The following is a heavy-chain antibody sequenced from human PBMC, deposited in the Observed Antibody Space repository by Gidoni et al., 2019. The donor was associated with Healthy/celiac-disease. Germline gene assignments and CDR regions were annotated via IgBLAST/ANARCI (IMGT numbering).Heavy chain of an antibody. CDR2: IDWEDDK. Sequence: QVTLRESGPALVKPTQTLTLTCTFSGCSLRTSGMCVSWIRQPPGKALEWVALIDWEDDKYYSTYLKTRLTISKDTSKNQVVTTMTNMDTVDTATDYCARMKGLVTHTRRRGAFDIWGQGTMVTVSS. D-gene: IGHD6-19*01. J-gene: IGHJ3*02. CDR1: GCSLRTSGMC. CDR3: ARMKGLVTHTRRRGAFDI. V-gene: IGHV2-70*01.